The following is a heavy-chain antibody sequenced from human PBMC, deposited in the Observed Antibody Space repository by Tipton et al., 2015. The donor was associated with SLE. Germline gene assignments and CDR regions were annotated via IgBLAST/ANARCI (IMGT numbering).Heavy chain of an antibody. CDR2: IYYSGST. V-gene: IGHV4-59*12. J-gene: IGHJ4*02. CDR1: GDSISSYY. CDR3: ARWEVGYTTNWERFDC. Sequence: TLSLTCTISGDSISSYYWNWIRQPPGKGLEWLGYIYYSGSTNYNPSLKSRVTISLDTSRIQFSLRLSSVTAADTAVYFCARWEVGYTTNWERFDCWGQGTLVTVS. D-gene: IGHD1-1*01.